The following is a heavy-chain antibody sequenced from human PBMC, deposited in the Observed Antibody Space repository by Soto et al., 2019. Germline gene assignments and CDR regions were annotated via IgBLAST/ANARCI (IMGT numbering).Heavy chain of an antibody. J-gene: IGHJ4*02. CDR3: ARATGADKEDY. V-gene: IGHV3-7*04. Sequence: SLRLSCAASGFTFSSYWMSWVRQAPGKGLEWVANIKEDGSEKYYVDSVKGRFTISRDNAKNSLYLQMNSLRAEDTAVYYCARATGADKEDYWGQGTLVTVSS. CDR1: GFTFSSYW. D-gene: IGHD3-10*01. CDR2: IKEDGSEK.